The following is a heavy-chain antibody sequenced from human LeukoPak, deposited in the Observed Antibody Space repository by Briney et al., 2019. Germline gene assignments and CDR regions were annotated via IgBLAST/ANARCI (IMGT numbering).Heavy chain of an antibody. D-gene: IGHD2-2*01. CDR1: GFTFSSYS. V-gene: IGHV3-21*06. CDR2: IDSSGTYT. Sequence: GGSLRLSCAASGFTFSSYSMNWVRPAPGKGLEWVSSIDSSGTYTYYSDSVKGRFTISRDNAKNSLFLQMNSLRAEDTAIYSCATRYCTSTNCFAFEAWGQGTMVTVSS. CDR3: ATRYCTSTNCFAFEA. J-gene: IGHJ3*01.